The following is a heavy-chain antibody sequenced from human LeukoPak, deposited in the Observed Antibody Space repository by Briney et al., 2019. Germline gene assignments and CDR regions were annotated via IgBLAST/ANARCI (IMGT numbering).Heavy chain of an antibody. CDR2: ISYDGSNK. Sequence: PGGSLRLSCAASGFTFSSYGMHWVRQAPGKGLEWVAVISYDGSNKYYADSVKGRFTISRDNSKNTLYLQMNSLRAEDTAVYYCAKEMYYYDSSGYSGIDYWGQGTLVTVSS. J-gene: IGHJ4*02. V-gene: IGHV3-30*18. CDR1: GFTFSSYG. D-gene: IGHD3-22*01. CDR3: AKEMYYYDSSGYSGIDY.